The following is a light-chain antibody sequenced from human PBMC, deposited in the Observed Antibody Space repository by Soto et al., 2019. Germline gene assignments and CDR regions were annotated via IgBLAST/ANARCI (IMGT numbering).Light chain of an antibody. V-gene: IGKV1-9*01. CDR3: QQLNSYPPELT. Sequence: DIHLTQSPSFLSASVGDRVTITCRASQGISSYLAWYQQKPGKAPKLLIYAASTLQSGVPSRFSGSGSGTEFTLTISSLQPEDFATYYCQQLNSYPPELTFGGGTKVDIK. CDR2: AAS. J-gene: IGKJ4*01. CDR1: QGISSY.